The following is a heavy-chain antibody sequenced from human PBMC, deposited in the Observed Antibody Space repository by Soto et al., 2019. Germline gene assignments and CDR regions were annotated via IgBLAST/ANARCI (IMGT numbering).Heavy chain of an antibody. CDR3: ATRDSSRFY. CDR1: GVSISSHDW. J-gene: IGHJ4*02. Sequence: QVQLQESGPGLVKPSGTLSLTCAVSGVSISSHDWWTWVRQPPGKGLEWIGESHQSGNTNYNSSLESRVTISVDKSKNQFSLKLFSVTGADTAVYYCATRDSSRFYWGQGTLVTVSS. V-gene: IGHV4-4*02. D-gene: IGHD6-13*01. CDR2: SHQSGNT.